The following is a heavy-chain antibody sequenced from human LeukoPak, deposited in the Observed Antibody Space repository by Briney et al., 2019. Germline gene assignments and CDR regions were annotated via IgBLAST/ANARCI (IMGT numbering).Heavy chain of an antibody. Sequence: GASVKVSCKASGYIFTSYYMHWVRQAPGQGLEWMGIINPSGGSTSYAQKFQGRVTMTRDTSTSTVYMVLSSLRSEDTAVYYCARGAQSPRGRFDPWGQGKLVTVSS. J-gene: IGHJ5*02. CDR1: GYIFTSYY. CDR2: INPSGGST. D-gene: IGHD3-16*01. V-gene: IGHV1-46*01. CDR3: ARGAQSPRGRFDP.